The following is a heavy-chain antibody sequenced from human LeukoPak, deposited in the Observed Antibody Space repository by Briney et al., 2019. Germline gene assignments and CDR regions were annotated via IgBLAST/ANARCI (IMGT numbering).Heavy chain of an antibody. V-gene: IGHV3-15*01. CDR2: IKSKTDGGTA. CDR3: SRLNSVAGIDF. Sequence: PGGSLRLSCAASGFSVSSNYMNWVRQAPGKGLEWVGHIKSKTDGGTADYAAPVKGRFTISRDDSRNTLYLQINSLRTEDTAVYYCSRLNSVAGIDFWGQGTLVTVSS. CDR1: GFSVSSNY. J-gene: IGHJ4*02. D-gene: IGHD6-19*01.